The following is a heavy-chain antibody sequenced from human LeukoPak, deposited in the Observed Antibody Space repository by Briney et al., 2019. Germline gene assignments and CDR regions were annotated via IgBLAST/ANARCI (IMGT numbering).Heavy chain of an antibody. Sequence: SETLSLTCAVYGGSFSGYYWSWIRQPPGKGLEWIGYIYYSGSTNYNPSLKSRVTISVGTSKNQFSLKLSSVTAADTAVYYCARANRYDLYFDYWGQGTLVTVSS. CDR1: GGSFSGYY. V-gene: IGHV4-59*01. D-gene: IGHD5-12*01. CDR3: ARANRYDLYFDY. J-gene: IGHJ4*02. CDR2: IYYSGST.